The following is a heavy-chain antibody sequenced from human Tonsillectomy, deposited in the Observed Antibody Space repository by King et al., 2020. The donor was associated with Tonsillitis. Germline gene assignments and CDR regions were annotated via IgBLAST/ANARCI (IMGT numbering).Heavy chain of an antibody. V-gene: IGHV3-7*01. CDR2: IKVDGSET. Sequence: VQLVESGGGLVQPGGSLRLSCAASGFTFSNYWMNWVRQAPGKGLEWVANIKVDGSETYYVDSVKGRFTISRDNAKNSLYLQMNSLRAEDTAVYYCARSIAAPLDYWGQGTLVTVSS. CDR3: ARSIAAPLDY. J-gene: IGHJ4*02. D-gene: IGHD6-6*01. CDR1: GFTFSNYW.